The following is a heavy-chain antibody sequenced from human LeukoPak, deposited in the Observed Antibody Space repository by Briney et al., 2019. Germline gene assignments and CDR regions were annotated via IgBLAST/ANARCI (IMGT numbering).Heavy chain of an antibody. V-gene: IGHV4-39*07. CDR3: ARGHRVTVDY. CDR2: INHSGST. D-gene: IGHD2-21*02. J-gene: IGHJ4*02. Sequence: PSETLSLTCTVSGGSISSSSYYWGWIRQPPGKGLEWIGEINHSGSTNYNPSLKSRVTISVDTSKNQFSLKLSSVTAADTAVYYCARGHRVTVDYWGQGTLVTVSS. CDR1: GGSISSSSYY.